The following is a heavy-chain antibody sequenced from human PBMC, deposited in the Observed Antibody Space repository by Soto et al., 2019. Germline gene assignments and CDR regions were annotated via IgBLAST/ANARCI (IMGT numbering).Heavy chain of an antibody. D-gene: IGHD5-12*01. Sequence: QVQLVESGGGVVQPGGSLRLSCAASGLTFSSYAMHWVRQAPGKGLEWVAVISYDGSNIYYADSVKGRFTISRDNSKNTLYLQMNSLRAEDTAVYYCARAIERWLQLDYWGKGTLVTVSS. J-gene: IGHJ4*02. CDR3: ARAIERWLQLDY. CDR2: ISYDGSNI. V-gene: IGHV3-30-3*01. CDR1: GLTFSSYA.